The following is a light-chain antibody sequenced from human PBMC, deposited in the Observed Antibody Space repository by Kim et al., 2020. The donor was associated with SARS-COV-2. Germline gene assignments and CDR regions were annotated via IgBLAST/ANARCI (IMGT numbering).Light chain of an antibody. CDR1: AANYA. Sequence: LGASVKLTCTLSAANYAIAWRQQQPGKGPRFLLKVNSDGTHDKADGVPDRFSGSSSGAERYLTISSLQSEDEADYYCQTWDTGIRVFGGGTKVTVL. V-gene: IGLV4-69*01. CDR3: QTWDTGIRV. CDR2: VNSDGTH. J-gene: IGLJ3*02.